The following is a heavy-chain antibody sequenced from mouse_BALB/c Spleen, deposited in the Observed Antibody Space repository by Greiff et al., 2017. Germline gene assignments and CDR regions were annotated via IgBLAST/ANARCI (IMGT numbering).Heavy chain of an antibody. CDR1: GYTFTDYN. Sequence: VHVKQSGPELVKPGASVKISCKASGYTFTDYNMHWVKQSHGKSLEWIGYIYPYNGGTGYNQKFKSKATLTVDNSSSTAYMELRSLTSEDSAVYYCARGPLYAMDYWGQGTSVTVSS. CDR2: IYPYNGGT. J-gene: IGHJ4*01. V-gene: IGHV1S29*02. CDR3: ARGPLYAMDY.